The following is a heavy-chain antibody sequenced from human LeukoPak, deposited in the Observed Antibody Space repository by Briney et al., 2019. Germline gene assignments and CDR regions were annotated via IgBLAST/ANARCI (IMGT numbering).Heavy chain of an antibody. CDR1: GFTFSSCG. D-gene: IGHD3-10*01. CDR3: AKVPKLPSISMIRGVRVPYYMDV. Sequence: GGSLRLSCAASGFTFSSCGFHWVRQAPGKGLEWVAFIRYDGSNKYYADSVKGRFTISRDNSKNTPYLQMNSLRAEDTAVYYCAKVPKLPSISMIRGVRVPYYMDVWGKGTTVTISS. J-gene: IGHJ6*03. CDR2: IRYDGSNK. V-gene: IGHV3-30*02.